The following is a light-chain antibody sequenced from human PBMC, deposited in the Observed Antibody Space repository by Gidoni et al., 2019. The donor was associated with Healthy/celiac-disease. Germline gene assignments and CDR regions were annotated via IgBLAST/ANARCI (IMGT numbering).Light chain of an antibody. CDR3: ATWDDSLNGWV. Sequence: QSVLTQPPSASGTPGQGVTLSCSGSSSNIGNNAVNWYQHLPGTAPKLLIYSNNQRPSGVPARFSGSKSGTSASLAISGLQSEDETDYYCATWDDSLNGWVFGGGTKLTV. J-gene: IGLJ3*02. CDR2: SNN. V-gene: IGLV1-44*01. CDR1: SSNIGNNA.